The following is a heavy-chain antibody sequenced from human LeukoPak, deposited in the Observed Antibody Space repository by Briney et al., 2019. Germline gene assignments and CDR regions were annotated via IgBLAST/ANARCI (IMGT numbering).Heavy chain of an antibody. CDR2: ISYDGSNK. V-gene: IGHV3-30-3*01. D-gene: IGHD4-17*01. CDR3: ARDRTNSDYGDYGGLDY. J-gene: IGHJ4*02. CDR1: GFTFSSYA. Sequence: GGSLRLSCAASGFTFSSYAMHWVRQAPGKGLEWVAVISYDGSNKYYADSVKGRFTISRDNSKNTLYLQMNSLRAEDTAVYYCARDRTNSDYGDYGGLDYRGQGTLVTVSS.